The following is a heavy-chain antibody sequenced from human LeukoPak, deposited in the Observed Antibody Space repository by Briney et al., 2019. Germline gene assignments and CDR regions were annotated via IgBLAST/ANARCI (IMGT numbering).Heavy chain of an antibody. V-gene: IGHV4-34*01. CDR3: ARGQGTVTTH. Sequence: PPETLSLTCAVSGGSFSGYYWTWIRQPPGKGLEWIGEINHSGSANYNPSLKSRVTISLDTSKNQFSLKLSSVTAADTAVYYCARGQGTVTTHWGQGTLVTVSS. D-gene: IGHD4-17*01. J-gene: IGHJ4*02. CDR1: GGSFSGYY. CDR2: INHSGSA.